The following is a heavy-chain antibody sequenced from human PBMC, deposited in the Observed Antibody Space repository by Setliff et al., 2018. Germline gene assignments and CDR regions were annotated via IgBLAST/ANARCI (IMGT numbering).Heavy chain of an antibody. CDR2: IWDDGVKK. D-gene: IGHD5-12*01. CDR3: ARVYSGYDPNHYFDY. V-gene: IGHV3-33*08. Sequence: GGSLRLSCAASGFTFSTYRMHWVRQAPGKGLGGVAVIWDDGVKKYHADSVKGRFTISRDNSKNTLYLQMNSLRAEDTAVYYCARVYSGYDPNHYFDYWGQGTLVTVSS. CDR1: GFTFSTYR. J-gene: IGHJ4*02.